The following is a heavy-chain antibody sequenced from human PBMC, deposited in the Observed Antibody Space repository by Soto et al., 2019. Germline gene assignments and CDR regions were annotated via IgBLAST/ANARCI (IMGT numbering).Heavy chain of an antibody. CDR1: GFTFNSYA. V-gene: IGHV3-23*01. D-gene: IGHD3-3*01. Sequence: GGSLRLSCAASGFTFNSYAMSWVRQAPGKGLEWVSTISGSSGSSTYYADSVKGRFTISRDNSKNTLYLQMNSLRAEDTAVYYCAKSERAILRSGYRADYWGQGTLVTVSS. CDR3: AKSERAILRSGYRADY. CDR2: ISGSSGSST. J-gene: IGHJ4*02.